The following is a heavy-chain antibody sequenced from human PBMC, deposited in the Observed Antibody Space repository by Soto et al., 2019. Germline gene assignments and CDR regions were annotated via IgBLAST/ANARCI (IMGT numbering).Heavy chain of an antibody. CDR3: ARGRIQCEYCSGGSCCFDY. CDR2: IYYSGST. Sequence: TSETLSLTCTVSGGSISSGGYYWSWIRQHPGKGLEWIGYIYYSGSTYYNPSLKSRVTISVDTSKNQFSLKLSSVTAADTAVYYCARGRIQCEYCSGGSCCFDYWGQGTLVTVSS. V-gene: IGHV4-31*03. CDR1: GGSISSGGYY. J-gene: IGHJ4*02. D-gene: IGHD2-15*01.